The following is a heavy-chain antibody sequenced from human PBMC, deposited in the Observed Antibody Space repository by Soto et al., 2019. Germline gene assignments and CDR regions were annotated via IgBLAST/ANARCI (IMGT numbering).Heavy chain of an antibody. CDR2: ISGSGGST. CDR3: AKEGPQDFWSGSGSFDY. J-gene: IGHJ4*02. Sequence: PGWSLRLSCAASGFTFSSYAMSWVRQAPGKGLEWVSSISGSGGSTYYADSVKGRFTISRDNSKNTLYLQMNSLRAEDTAVYYCAKEGPQDFWSGSGSFDYWGQGTMGTVSS. D-gene: IGHD3-3*01. V-gene: IGHV3-23*01. CDR1: GFTFSSYA.